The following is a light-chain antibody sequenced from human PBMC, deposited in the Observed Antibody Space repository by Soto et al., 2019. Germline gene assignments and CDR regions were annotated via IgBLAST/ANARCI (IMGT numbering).Light chain of an antibody. CDR2: EVS. Sequence: QSALTQPASVSGSPGQSITISCTGTSSDIGSNNYVSWFQQRPGKAPTLIIYEVSNRPSGVSTHFSGSKSGNTGSLSISGLLHEDEAEYYCSSYTTTTRLFGGGTKLTVL. J-gene: IGLJ3*02. CDR3: SSYTTTTRL. CDR1: SSDIGSNNY. V-gene: IGLV2-14*01.